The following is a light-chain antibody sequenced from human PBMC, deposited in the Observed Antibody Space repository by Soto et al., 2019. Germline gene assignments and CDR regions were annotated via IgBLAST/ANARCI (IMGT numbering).Light chain of an antibody. J-gene: IGKJ2*01. CDR1: QIVSSNY. V-gene: IGKV3D-20*02. Sequence: EIVLTQSRGTLSLSPGERASLSCRASQIVSSNYLAWFQQKPGKAPRLLISGASSRATDIPDRFSGSGSGTEFTLTISRLEPEDFAVYYCQQRSNWHPDTFGKGTKVDIK. CDR2: GAS. CDR3: QQRSNWHPDT.